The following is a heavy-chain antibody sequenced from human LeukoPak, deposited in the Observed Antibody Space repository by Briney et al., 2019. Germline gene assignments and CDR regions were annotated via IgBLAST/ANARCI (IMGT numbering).Heavy chain of an antibody. J-gene: IGHJ4*02. V-gene: IGHV3-15*01. CDR2: IKSNPGGGTA. CDR1: GFTFSHAW. Sequence: GGPLRLSCAASGFTFSHAWMSWVRQPPGKGLEWVGRIKSNPGGGTAEYAAPVKGRFTISRDDSKNTLYLQMNSLKTEDTAVYYCTTGYSGNWGQGTLVTVSS. D-gene: IGHD1-26*01. CDR3: TTGYSGN.